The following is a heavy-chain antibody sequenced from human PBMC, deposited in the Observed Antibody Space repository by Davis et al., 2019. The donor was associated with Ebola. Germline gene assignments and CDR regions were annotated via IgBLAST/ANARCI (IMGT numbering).Heavy chain of an antibody. CDR1: GFTFSSYA. CDR3: AKGLRRDGYNYYFDY. Sequence: GESLKISCAASGFTFSSYAMTWVRQAPGKGLEWVSTISGSGGSTCYADSVKGRFTISRDNSKNTLYLQMNSLRAEDTAVYYCAKGLRRDGYNYYFDYWGQGTMVAVSS. D-gene: IGHD5-24*01. V-gene: IGHV3-23*01. CDR2: ISGSGGST. J-gene: IGHJ4*02.